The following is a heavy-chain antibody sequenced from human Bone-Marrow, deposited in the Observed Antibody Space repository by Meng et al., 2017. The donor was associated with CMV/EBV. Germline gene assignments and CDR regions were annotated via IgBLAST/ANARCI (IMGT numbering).Heavy chain of an antibody. CDR1: GYTFTSYG. CDR2: ISAYNGNT. D-gene: IGHD6-13*01. Sequence: ASVKVSCKASGYTFTSYGISWVRQAPGQGLEWMGWISAYNGNTNYAQKLQGRVTMTTDTSTSTAYMELRSLRSDDTAVYYCARSRTGYSSSWYGSNAFDIWGQGTMVTVS. J-gene: IGHJ3*02. V-gene: IGHV1-18*01. CDR3: ARSRTGYSSSWYGSNAFDI.